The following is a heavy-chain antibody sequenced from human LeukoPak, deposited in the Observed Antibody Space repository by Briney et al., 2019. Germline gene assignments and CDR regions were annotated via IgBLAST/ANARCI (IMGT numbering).Heavy chain of an antibody. V-gene: IGHV1-18*01. Sequence: ASVTVSCKASGYTFTRYGISWVGQAPGQGVEWMGWISAYNGNTNYAQKLQGRVTMTTDTSTSTAYMELRSLRSDDTAVYYCARAGVRYFDWQGQIDAFDIWGQGTMVTVS. J-gene: IGHJ3*02. CDR3: ARAGVRYFDWQGQIDAFDI. CDR1: GYTFTRYG. D-gene: IGHD3-9*01. CDR2: ISAYNGNT.